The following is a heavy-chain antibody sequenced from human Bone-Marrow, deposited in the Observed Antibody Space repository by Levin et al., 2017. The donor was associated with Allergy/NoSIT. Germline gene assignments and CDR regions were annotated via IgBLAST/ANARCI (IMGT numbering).Heavy chain of an antibody. CDR2: IYHSGST. Sequence: ASETLSLTCVVSGKSINSNNWWSWVRQPPGKGLEWIGEIYHSGSTTYNPSLKSRVTMSVDNSKNQFSLKLTSVTAADTAVYYCASQHYFDSSGAFDIWGQGTMVIVSS. CDR1: GKSINSNNW. J-gene: IGHJ3*02. D-gene: IGHD3-22*01. CDR3: ASQHYFDSSGAFDI. V-gene: IGHV4-4*02.